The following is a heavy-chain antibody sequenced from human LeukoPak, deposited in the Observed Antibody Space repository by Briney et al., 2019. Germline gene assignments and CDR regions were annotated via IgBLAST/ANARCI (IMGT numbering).Heavy chain of an antibody. D-gene: IGHD5/OR15-5a*01. Sequence: GASVKVSCKASGYHFTGYHVHWVRQAPGQGLEWMGRISTDSGDADIAQKFQGRVTMTRDTSISTAYMELSRLTSDDSAVYYCAGLGSTVKGRFDPWGQGTLVTVSS. CDR3: AGLGSTVKGRFDP. CDR1: GYHFTGYH. J-gene: IGHJ5*02. V-gene: IGHV1-2*02. CDR2: ISTDSGDA.